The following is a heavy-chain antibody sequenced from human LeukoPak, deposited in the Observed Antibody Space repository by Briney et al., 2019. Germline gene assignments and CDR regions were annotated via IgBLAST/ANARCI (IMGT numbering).Heavy chain of an antibody. D-gene: IGHD3-22*01. CDR3: AIAEANFYDSGGYHY. J-gene: IGHJ4*02. Sequence: ASVTVSCTASGYTFTSYGISWVRQAPGQGLEWMGWISAYNGNTNYAQKLQGRVTITTDTSTSTAYMELRSLRSDDTAVYYCAIAEANFYDSGGYHYWGQGTLVTVSS. V-gene: IGHV1-18*01. CDR2: ISAYNGNT. CDR1: GYTFTSYG.